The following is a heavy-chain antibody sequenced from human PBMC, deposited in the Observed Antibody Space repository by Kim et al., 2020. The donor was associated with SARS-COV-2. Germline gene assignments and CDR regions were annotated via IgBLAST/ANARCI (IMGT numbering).Heavy chain of an antibody. CDR2: INGISSIM. CDR1: GFSFTTYS. CDR3: ARDSGRSLPFDS. J-gene: IGHJ4*02. Sequence: GGSLRLSCVASGFSFTTYSMNWVRQAPGKGLEWVSHINGISSIMYYADSVKGRFTISRDNAKNSLFLQMNSLRAEDTAVYYCARDSGRSLPFDSWGQGTLVTVSS. V-gene: IGHV3-48*01. D-gene: IGHD6-25*01.